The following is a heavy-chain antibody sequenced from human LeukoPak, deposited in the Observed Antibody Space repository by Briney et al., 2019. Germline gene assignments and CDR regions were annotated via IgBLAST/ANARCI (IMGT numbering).Heavy chain of an antibody. CDR2: IDPSDSYT. D-gene: IGHD5-18*01. V-gene: IGHV5-10-1*01. J-gene: IGHJ3*02. CDR3: ATLDTATLNAFDI. CDR1: GYSFTSYW. Sequence: GESLKISCKGSGYSFTSYWISWVRQMPGKGLEWMGRIDPSDSYTNYSPSFQGHVTISADKSISTAYLQWSSLKASDTAMYYCATLDTATLNAFDIWGQGTMVTVSS.